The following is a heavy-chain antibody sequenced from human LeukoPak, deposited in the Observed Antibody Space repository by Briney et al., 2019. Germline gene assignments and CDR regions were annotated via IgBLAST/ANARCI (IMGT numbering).Heavy chain of an antibody. CDR2: IYSDDST. J-gene: IGHJ1*01. V-gene: IGHV3-66*01. CDR3: ARVYWHDNGEYFQH. Sequence: PLVSSRTRCRAAAGFTVVTHDGSCVSQQAREGLEWVLVIYSDDSTYSADSLKGRFTISRDISKNTLFLQMNSLRAEDTAVYYCARVYWHDNGEYFQHWGQGTLVTVSS. D-gene: IGHD3-16*01. CDR1: GFTVVTHD.